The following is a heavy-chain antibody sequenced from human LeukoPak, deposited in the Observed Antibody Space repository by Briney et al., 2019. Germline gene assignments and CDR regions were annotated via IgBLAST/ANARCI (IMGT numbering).Heavy chain of an antibody. CDR3: ATNGDYPFDY. Sequence: PGGSLRLSCAASGFTFSGYSLNWVRQAPGKGLEWVSYITRNSETIYYADSVKGRFTISRDNAKKLLFLQMNSLRTEDTAVYYCATNGDYPFDYWAQGTLVTVSS. D-gene: IGHD4-17*01. CDR1: GFTFSGYS. CDR2: ITRNSETI. V-gene: IGHV3-48*01. J-gene: IGHJ4*02.